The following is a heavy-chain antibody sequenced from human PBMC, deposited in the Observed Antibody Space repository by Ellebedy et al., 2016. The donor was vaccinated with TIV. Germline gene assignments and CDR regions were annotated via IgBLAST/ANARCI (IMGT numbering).Heavy chain of an antibody. V-gene: IGHV3-21*04. Sequence: GESLKISXAASGFTFSSYSMNWVRQAPGKGLEWVSSISSSSSYIYYADSVKGRFTISRDNSKNTLYLQMNSLRAEDTAVYYCAKGVQGVNIVATILFYTWGQGTLVTVSS. D-gene: IGHD5-12*01. CDR3: AKGVQGVNIVATILFYT. CDR2: ISSSSSYI. CDR1: GFTFSSYS. J-gene: IGHJ4*02.